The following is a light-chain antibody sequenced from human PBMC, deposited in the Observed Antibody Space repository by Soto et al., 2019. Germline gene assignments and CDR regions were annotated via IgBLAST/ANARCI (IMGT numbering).Light chain of an antibody. Sequence: DIQMTQSPPSLSASVGDRVTIICRASEGINIYLAWFQQKPGQAPKSLNYGATSLQRGVPSRFSGSGGDTDFSPTISSLQPEYSATYYCQQYQRYPPSVGGGTKVEIK. V-gene: IGKV1-16*01. CDR2: GAT. J-gene: IGKJ4*01. CDR3: QQYQRYPPS. CDR1: EGINIY.